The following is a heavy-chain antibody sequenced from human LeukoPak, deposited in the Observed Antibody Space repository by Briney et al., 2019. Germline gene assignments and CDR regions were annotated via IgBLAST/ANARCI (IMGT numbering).Heavy chain of an antibody. CDR2: INPNSGGT. V-gene: IGHV1-2*02. D-gene: IGHD3-16*01. CDR1: GYTFTGFY. Sequence: ASVKVSCKASGYTFTGFYMHWVRQAPGQGLEWMGWINPNSGGTNYAQKFQGRVTMTRDTSISTAYMELSRLRSDDTAVYYCATDYVWGSYAFDIWGQGTMATVSS. J-gene: IGHJ3*02. CDR3: ATDYVWGSYAFDI.